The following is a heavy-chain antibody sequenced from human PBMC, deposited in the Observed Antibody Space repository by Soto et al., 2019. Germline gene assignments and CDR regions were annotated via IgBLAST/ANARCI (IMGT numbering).Heavy chain of an antibody. CDR1: GGSISSYY. D-gene: IGHD6-19*01. CDR2: IYDSGST. V-gene: IGHV4-59*12. J-gene: IGHJ4*02. CDR3: ARWSLPVPGTLAY. Sequence: QVQLQESGPGLVKPSETLSLTCSVSGGSISSYYWSWIRQPPGKGLEWLGYIYDSGSTNYNPSLKSRVTVSVDTSKNQFSLKLSSVTAADTAVYYCARWSLPVPGTLAYWGQGTLVTVSS.